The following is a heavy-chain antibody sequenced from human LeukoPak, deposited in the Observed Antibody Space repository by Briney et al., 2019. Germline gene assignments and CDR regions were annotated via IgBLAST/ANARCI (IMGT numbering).Heavy chain of an antibody. CDR2: INPNSGGT. V-gene: IGHV1-2*02. CDR1: GYTFTGYY. CDR3: ARAMVRGVIITVFYGMDV. D-gene: IGHD3-10*01. J-gene: IGHJ6*02. Sequence: ASVKVSCKASGYTFTGYYMHWVRQAPGQGLEWMGWINPNSGGTNYAQKFQGRVTMTRNTSISTAYMELSSLRSEDTAVYYCARAMVRGVIITVFYGMDVWGQGTTVTVSS.